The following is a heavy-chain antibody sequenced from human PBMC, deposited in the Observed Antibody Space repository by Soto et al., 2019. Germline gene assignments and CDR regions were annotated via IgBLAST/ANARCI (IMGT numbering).Heavy chain of an antibody. CDR1: GLTFSSYG. V-gene: IGHV3-33*01. Sequence: PGGSLRLSCAASGLTFSSYGMHLVRQAPGKGLEWVAVIWYDGSNKYYADSVKGRFTISRDNSKNTLYLQMNSLRAEDTAVYYCARGFQRLSLDAFDIWGQGTMVTVSS. J-gene: IGHJ3*02. D-gene: IGHD3-16*02. CDR2: IWYDGSNK. CDR3: ARGFQRLSLDAFDI.